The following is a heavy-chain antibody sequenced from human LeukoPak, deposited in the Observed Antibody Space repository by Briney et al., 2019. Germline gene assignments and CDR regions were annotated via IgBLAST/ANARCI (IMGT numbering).Heavy chain of an antibody. CDR1: GFTFSDHY. V-gene: IGHV3-72*01. Sequence: PGGSLRLSCAASGFTFSDHYMDWVRQAPGKGLEWVGRIRNKANSYTTEYAASVKGRFTISRDDSKNSLYLQMNSLKCEDTAVYYCAREWDSGSYYVGYFDYWGQGTLVTVSS. D-gene: IGHD1-26*01. J-gene: IGHJ4*02. CDR3: AREWDSGSYYVGYFDY. CDR2: IRNKANSYTT.